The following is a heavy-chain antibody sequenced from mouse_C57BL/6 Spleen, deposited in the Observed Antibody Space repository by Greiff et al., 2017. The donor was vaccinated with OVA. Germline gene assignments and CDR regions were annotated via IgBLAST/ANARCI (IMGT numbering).Heavy chain of an antibody. D-gene: IGHD1-1*01. CDR3: ARLDYGSLYWYFDV. CDR2: IDPSDSYT. CDR1: GYTFTSYW. J-gene: IGHJ1*03. V-gene: IGHV1-50*01. Sequence: QVQLQQPGAELVKPGASVKLSCKASGYTFTSYWMQWVKQRPGQGLEWIGEIDPSDSYTNYNQKFKGKATLTVDTSSSTAYMPLSSLTSEDSAVYYCARLDYGSLYWYFDVWGTGTTVTVSS.